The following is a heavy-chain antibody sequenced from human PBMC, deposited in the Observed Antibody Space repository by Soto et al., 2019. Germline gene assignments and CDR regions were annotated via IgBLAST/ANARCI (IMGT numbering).Heavy chain of an antibody. J-gene: IGHJ5*02. Sequence: PSETLSLTCTVSGGSVRSGSYYWSWIRQPPGKGLEWIGYIYYSGSTNYNPSLKSRVTISVDTSKNQFSLKLSSVTAADTAVYYCAREARLRNYWFDPWGQGTRVTVSS. V-gene: IGHV4-61*01. D-gene: IGHD5-18*01. CDR3: AREARLRNYWFDP. CDR1: GGSVRSGSYY. CDR2: IYYSGST.